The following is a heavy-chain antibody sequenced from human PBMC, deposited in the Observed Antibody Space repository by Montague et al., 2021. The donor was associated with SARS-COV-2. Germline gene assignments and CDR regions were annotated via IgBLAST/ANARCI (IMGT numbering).Heavy chain of an antibody. CDR2: IYSGGSST. CDR1: GFTFSSYA. J-gene: IGHJ4*02. D-gene: IGHD3-3*01. V-gene: IGHV3-23*03. CDR3: AKDPYYDFWSGYYFDY. Sequence: SLRLSCAASGFTFSSYAMSWVRQAPGKGLKWVSVIYSGGSSTYYADSVKGRFTISRDNSKNTLYLQMNSLRAEDTAVYYCAKDPYYDFWSGYYFDYWGQGTLVTVSS.